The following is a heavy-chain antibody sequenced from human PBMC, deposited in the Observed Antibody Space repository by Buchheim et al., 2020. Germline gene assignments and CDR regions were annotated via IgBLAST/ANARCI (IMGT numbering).Heavy chain of an antibody. D-gene: IGHD3-16*01. J-gene: IGHJ6*02. Sequence: QVQLVESGGGLVKPGGSLRLSCAASGFNSSDYYMSWIRQAPGKGLEWVSYISGTGTNIKYADSVKGRFTISRDNAQNSLYLQMNSLRAEDTAVYYCARIDAGGVYYYYGMDVWGQGTT. V-gene: IGHV3-11*01. CDR3: ARIDAGGVYYYYGMDV. CDR1: GFNSSDYY. CDR2: ISGTGTNI.